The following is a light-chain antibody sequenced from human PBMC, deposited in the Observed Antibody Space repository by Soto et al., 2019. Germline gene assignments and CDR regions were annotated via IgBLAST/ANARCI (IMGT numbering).Light chain of an antibody. J-gene: IGKJ3*01. CDR1: QSVASN. V-gene: IGKV3-15*01. CDR3: QPYNQWPVFT. CDR2: GAS. Sequence: IVMTQSPATLSVSPGERATLSCRASQSVASNLAWYQQRLGQAPRLLVYGASTRATGIPARFSGSGSGTEFTLTISSVQSEDFAVYYCQPYNQWPVFTFGPGTRVDIK.